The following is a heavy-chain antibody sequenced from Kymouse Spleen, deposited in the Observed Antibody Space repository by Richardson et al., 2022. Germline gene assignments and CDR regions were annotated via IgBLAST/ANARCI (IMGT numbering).Heavy chain of an antibody. CDR1: GYTFTSYA. J-gene: IGHJ4*02. V-gene: IGHV1-3*01. CDR2: INAGNGNT. CDR3: ARARIVGATTPFDY. D-gene: IGHD1-26*01. Sequence: QVQLVQSGAEVKKPGASVKVSCKASGYTFTSYAMHWVRQAPGQRLEWMGWINAGNGNTKYSQKFQGRVTITRDTSASTAYMELSSLRSEDTAVYYCARARIVGATTPFDYWGQGTLVTVSS.